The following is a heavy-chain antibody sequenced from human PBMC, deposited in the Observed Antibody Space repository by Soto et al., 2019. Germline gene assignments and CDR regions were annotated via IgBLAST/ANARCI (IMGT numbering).Heavy chain of an antibody. D-gene: IGHD2-21*01. Sequence: QVQLVESGGGLVKHGGSLRLSCAASGFNCSDYYMSWSRQAPGKGLEWVSYISSSGSTIYYADSVKGRFTISRDNAKNSLYLQMNSLRAEDTAVYYCARGSHIVVPLFDPWGQGTLVTVSS. J-gene: IGHJ5*02. CDR2: ISSSGSTI. V-gene: IGHV3-11*01. CDR1: GFNCSDYY. CDR3: ARGSHIVVPLFDP.